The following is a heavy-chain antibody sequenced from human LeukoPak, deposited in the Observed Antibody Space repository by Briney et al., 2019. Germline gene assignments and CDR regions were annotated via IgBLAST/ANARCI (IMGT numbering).Heavy chain of an antibody. CDR3: ATLSEASGYSLN. J-gene: IGHJ4*02. CDR1: GGSISSYY. CDR2: IYYSGST. D-gene: IGHD5-12*01. Sequence: KSSETLSLTCTVSGGSISSYYWSWIRQPPGKGLEWIGYIYYSGSTNYNPSLKSRVTISVDTSKNQFSLTLSSVTAADTAVYYCATLSEASGYSLNWGQGTLVTVSS. V-gene: IGHV4-59*12.